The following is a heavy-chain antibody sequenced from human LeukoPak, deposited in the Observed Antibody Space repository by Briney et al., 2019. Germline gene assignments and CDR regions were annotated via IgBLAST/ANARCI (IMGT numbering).Heavy chain of an antibody. CDR1: GYTFTSYD. V-gene: IGHV1-8*02. CDR3: ASGRSGWYGNYFDY. CDR2: MNPNSGNT. D-gene: IGHD6-19*01. J-gene: IGHJ4*02. Sequence: ASVKVSCKASGYTFTSYDINWVRQATGQGLEWMGWMNPNSGNTGYAQKFQGRVTMTRDTSTSTVYMELSSLRSEDTAVYYCASGRSGWYGNYFDYWGQGTLVTVSS.